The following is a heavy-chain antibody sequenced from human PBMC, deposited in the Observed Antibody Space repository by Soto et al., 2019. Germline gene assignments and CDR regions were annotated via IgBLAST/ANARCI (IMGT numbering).Heavy chain of an antibody. CDR3: GRGQSSSWSNWFDP. CDR1: GGSISSYY. Sequence: SETLSLTCTVSGGSISSYYWSWIRQPPGKGLEWIGYIYYSGSTNYNPSLKSRVTISVDTSKNQFSLKLSSVTAADTAVYYCGRGQSSSWSNWFDPWGQGTLVTVSS. V-gene: IGHV4-59*01. J-gene: IGHJ5*02. D-gene: IGHD6-13*01. CDR2: IYYSGST.